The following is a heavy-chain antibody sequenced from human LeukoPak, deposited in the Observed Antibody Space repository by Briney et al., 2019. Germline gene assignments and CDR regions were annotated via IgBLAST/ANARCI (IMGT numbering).Heavy chain of an antibody. CDR1: GFTFSRYG. J-gene: IGHJ6*02. CDR3: AREPVYYDSSGYYYYYYGMDV. Sequence: PGGSLRLSCAASGFTFSRYGMHWVGQAPGKGLEWVAVISYDGSNKYYADSVKGRFTISRDNSKNTLYLQMNSLRAEDTAVYYCAREPVYYDSSGYYYYYYGMDVWGQGTTVTVSS. D-gene: IGHD3-22*01. V-gene: IGHV3-30*03. CDR2: ISYDGSNK.